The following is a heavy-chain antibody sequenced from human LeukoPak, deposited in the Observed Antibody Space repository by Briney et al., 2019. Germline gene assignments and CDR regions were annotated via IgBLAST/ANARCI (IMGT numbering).Heavy chain of an antibody. J-gene: IGHJ5*02. Sequence: PSETLSLTCTVSGGSSSSSRYYWRWIRQPPGKGLEWIGSIYYSGSTYYNPSLKSRVTISVDTSKNQFSLKLSSVTAADTSVYYCARHPYQLLWLSWFDPWGQGTLVTVAS. D-gene: IGHD2-2*01. CDR2: IYYSGST. CDR1: GGSSSSSRYY. V-gene: IGHV4-39*01. CDR3: ARHPYQLLWLSWFDP.